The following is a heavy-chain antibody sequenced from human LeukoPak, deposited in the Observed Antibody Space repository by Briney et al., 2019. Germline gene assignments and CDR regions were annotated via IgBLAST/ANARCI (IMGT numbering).Heavy chain of an antibody. Sequence: GASVKVSCKASGYTFTSYDINWVRQAPGQGLEWMGWMNPNSGNTGYAQKFQGRVTMTRNTSISTAYMELSSLRSEDTAVYYCARGSFYYDSSGYVDYWGQGTLVTVSS. CDR3: ARGSFYYDSSGYVDY. CDR1: GYTFTSYD. J-gene: IGHJ4*02. D-gene: IGHD3-22*01. CDR2: MNPNSGNT. V-gene: IGHV1-8*01.